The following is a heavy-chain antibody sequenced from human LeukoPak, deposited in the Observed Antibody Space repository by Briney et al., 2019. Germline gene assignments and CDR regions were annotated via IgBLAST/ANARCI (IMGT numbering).Heavy chain of an antibody. CDR1: GYSLTELA. D-gene: IGHD3-22*01. CDR2: SEPEDVKT. CDR3: ATFQAYANSGHLRPYFDY. V-gene: IGHV1-24*01. Sequence: ASVKVSCKISGYSLTELAIHWVRQAPGKGLEWMGGSEPEDVKTSFAEKFQGRVTFTEDTSTDTAFIELSRLRSDDTAVYYCATFQAYANSGHLRPYFDYWGQGTLVTVSS. J-gene: IGHJ4*02.